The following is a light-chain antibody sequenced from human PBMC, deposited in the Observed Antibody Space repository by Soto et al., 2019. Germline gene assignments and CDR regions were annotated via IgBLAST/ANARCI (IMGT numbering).Light chain of an antibody. CDR3: NSYTSTDTPYV. J-gene: IGLJ1*01. Sequence: SALTQPASVSGSPGQSITISCTGTSSDVGGFNYVSWFQQIPGKTPKLIIYQVSHRPSGVSVRFSGSKSGNTASLTISGLRAEDEADYYCNSYTSTDTPYVFGTGTKVTVL. CDR1: SSDVGGFNY. V-gene: IGLV2-14*01. CDR2: QVS.